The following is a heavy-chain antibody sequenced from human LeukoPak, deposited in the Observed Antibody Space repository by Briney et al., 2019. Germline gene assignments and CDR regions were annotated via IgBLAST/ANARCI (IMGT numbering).Heavy chain of an antibody. D-gene: IGHD2-2*01. CDR2: INPNSGGT. J-gene: IGHJ4*02. Sequence: ASVKLSCKASGYTFTGHYMHWVRQAPGQGLEWMGCINPNSGGTNYAQKFQGRVTMARDTSISTAYMELSRLRSDDTAVYYCARVGLVPAALIDDYWGQGTLVTVSS. V-gene: IGHV1-2*02. CDR1: GYTFTGHY. CDR3: ARVGLVPAALIDDY.